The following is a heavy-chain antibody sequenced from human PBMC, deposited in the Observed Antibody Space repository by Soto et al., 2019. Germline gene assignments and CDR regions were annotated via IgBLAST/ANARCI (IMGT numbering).Heavy chain of an antibody. CDR1: GGSISSYY. D-gene: IGHD2-15*01. CDR2: NYYSGST. CDR3: ARARGGYFDY. V-gene: IGHV4-59*01. Sequence: QVQLQESGPGLVKPSETLSLTCTVSGGSISSYYWSWLRQPPGKGLEWIGDNYYSGSTNYNPSLKSRVTISVDTSKTQFSLKLSSVTAADTAVYYCARARGGYFDYWGQGTLVTVSS. J-gene: IGHJ4*02.